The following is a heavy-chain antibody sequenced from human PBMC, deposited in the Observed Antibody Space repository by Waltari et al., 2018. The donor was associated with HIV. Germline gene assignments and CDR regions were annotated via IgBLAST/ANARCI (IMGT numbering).Heavy chain of an antibody. D-gene: IGHD6-6*01. J-gene: IGHJ6*02. CDR2: IYHSGST. CDR3: ARVAARPEDYYCMDV. CDR1: GGSISSGGYS. Sequence: QLQLQESGSGLVKPSQTLSLTCAVSGGSISSGGYSWSWIRQPPGRGLEWIGYIYHSGSTYYNPSLKSRVTISVDRSKNQFSLKLSSVTAADTAVYYCARVAARPEDYYCMDVWGQGTTVTVSS. V-gene: IGHV4-30-2*01.